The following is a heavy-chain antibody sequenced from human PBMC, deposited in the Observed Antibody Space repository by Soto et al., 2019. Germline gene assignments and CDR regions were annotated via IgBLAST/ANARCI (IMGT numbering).Heavy chain of an antibody. V-gene: IGHV3-15*01. CDR1: AFTFSNAW. Sequence: GGSLRLSCAASAFTFSNAWMSWVRQAPGKGLEWVGRIKSKTDGGTTDYAAPVKGRFTMSKDDSKNTLYLYMSSLKTEDTAVYYCAIAYIWSGYYVPCGYWGQGTLVTVSS. D-gene: IGHD3-3*01. J-gene: IGHJ4*02. CDR2: IKSKTDGGTT. CDR3: AIAYIWSGYYVPCGY.